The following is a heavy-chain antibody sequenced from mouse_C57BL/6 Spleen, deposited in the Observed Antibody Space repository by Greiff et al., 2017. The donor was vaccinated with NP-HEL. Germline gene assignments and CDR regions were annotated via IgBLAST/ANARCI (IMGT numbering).Heavy chain of an antibody. CDR2: IHPNSGST. D-gene: IGHD1-1*01. Sequence: QVHVKQPGAELVKPGASVKLSCKASGYTFTSYWMHWVKQRPGQGLEWIGMIHPNSGSTNYNEKFKSKATLTVDKSSSTAYMQLSSLTSEDSAVYYCARGSTVVATDYWGQGTSVTVSS. CDR1: GYTFTSYW. V-gene: IGHV1-64*01. CDR3: ARGSTVVATDY. J-gene: IGHJ4*01.